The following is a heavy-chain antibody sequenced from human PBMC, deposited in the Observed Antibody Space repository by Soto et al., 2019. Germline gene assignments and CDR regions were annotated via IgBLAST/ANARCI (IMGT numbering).Heavy chain of an antibody. CDR1: GYTFTSYG. CDR2: ISADNGNT. CDR3: ARGADYYDSSGYYRGWFDP. J-gene: IGHJ5*02. V-gene: IGHV1-18*01. D-gene: IGHD3-22*01. Sequence: ASVKVSCKASGYTFTSYGISWVRQAPGQGLEWMGWISADNGNTNYAQKLQGRVTMTTDTSTSTAYMELRSLRSDDTAVYYCARGADYYDSSGYYRGWFDPWGQGTLVTVS.